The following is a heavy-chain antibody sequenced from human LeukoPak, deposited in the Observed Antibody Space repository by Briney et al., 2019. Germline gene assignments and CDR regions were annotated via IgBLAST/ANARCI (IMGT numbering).Heavy chain of an antibody. J-gene: IGHJ4*02. D-gene: IGHD3-22*01. CDR1: GGSISSYY. V-gene: IGHV4-59*01. CDR2: IYYSGST. CDR3: ARAGGYDSSGYIDY. Sequence: SETLSLTCTVSGGSISSYYWSWIRQPPGKGLEWIGYIYYSGSTNHNPSLKSRVTISVDTSKNQFSLKLSSVTAADTAVYYCARAGGYDSSGYIDYWGQGTLVTVSS.